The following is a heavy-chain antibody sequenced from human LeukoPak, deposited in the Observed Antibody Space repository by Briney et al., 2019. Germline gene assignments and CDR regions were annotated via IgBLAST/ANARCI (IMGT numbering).Heavy chain of an antibody. D-gene: IGHD5-18*01. J-gene: IGHJ5*02. CDR1: GFTFSSYE. CDR3: ARQCGYDYGTNWFDP. V-gene: IGHV3-48*03. Sequence: GGSLRLSCAASGFTFSSYEMNWVRQAPGKGLEWISYISSSGSTTYYADSVKGRFTISRDNAKNSLYLQMYSLRAEDTAVYYCARQCGYDYGTNWFDPWGQGTLVTVSS. CDR2: ISSSGSTT.